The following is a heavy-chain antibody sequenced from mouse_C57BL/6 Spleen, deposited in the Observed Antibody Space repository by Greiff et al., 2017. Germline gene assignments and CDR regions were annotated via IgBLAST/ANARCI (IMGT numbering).Heavy chain of an antibody. V-gene: IGHV3-6*01. CDR3: ARERLPLYAMDY. J-gene: IGHJ4*01. CDR1: GYSITSGYY. CDR2: ISYDGSN. D-gene: IGHD2-2*01. Sequence: EVQLVESGPGLVKPSQSLSLTCSVTGYSITSGYYWNWIRQFPGNKLEWMGYISYDGSNNYNPSLKNRISITRDTSKNQFFLKLNSVTTEDTATYYCARERLPLYAMDYWGQGTSVTVSS.